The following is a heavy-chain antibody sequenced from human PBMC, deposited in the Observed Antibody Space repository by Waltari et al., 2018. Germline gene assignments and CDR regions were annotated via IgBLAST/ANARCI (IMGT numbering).Heavy chain of an antibody. Sequence: EVQLVQSGAEVKKPGATVKISCKVSGSTFTDYYMHWGLQAPGKGLEWMGLVDPEDGETIYAEKFQGRVTITADTSTSTAYMELRSLRSDDTAVYYCARRLSETWFDPWGQGTLVTVSS. CDR3: ARRLSETWFDP. J-gene: IGHJ5*02. D-gene: IGHD3-3*01. V-gene: IGHV1-69-2*01. CDR2: VDPEDGET. CDR1: GSTFTDYY.